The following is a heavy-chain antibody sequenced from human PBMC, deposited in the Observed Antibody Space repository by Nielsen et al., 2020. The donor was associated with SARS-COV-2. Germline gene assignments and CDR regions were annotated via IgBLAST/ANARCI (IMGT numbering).Heavy chain of an antibody. CDR1: GFTFSSYS. D-gene: IGHD6-19*01. Sequence: SLKISCAASGFTFSSYSMNWVRQAQGKPLEWLSYIGGNGRKIFYADSVKGRFTISRDNAKNSLYLQMNSLRAEETALYHCVAVAGTGYWGQGTLVTVSS. V-gene: IGHV3-48*04. CDR2: IGGNGRKI. CDR3: VAVAGTGY. J-gene: IGHJ4*02.